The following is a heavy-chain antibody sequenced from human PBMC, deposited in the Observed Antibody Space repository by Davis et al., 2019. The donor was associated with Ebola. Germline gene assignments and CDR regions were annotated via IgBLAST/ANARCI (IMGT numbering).Heavy chain of an antibody. J-gene: IGHJ4*02. CDR3: AKDRGDIVANDLWDY. CDR1: GFTFSSYA. V-gene: IGHV3-23*01. CDR2: ISGSGGST. D-gene: IGHD5-12*01. Sequence: PGGSLRLSCAASGFTFSSYAMSWVRQAPGKGLEWVSAISGSGGSTYYADSVKGRFTISRDNSKNTLYLQMNSLRAEDTAVYYCAKDRGDIVANDLWDYWGQGTLVTVSS.